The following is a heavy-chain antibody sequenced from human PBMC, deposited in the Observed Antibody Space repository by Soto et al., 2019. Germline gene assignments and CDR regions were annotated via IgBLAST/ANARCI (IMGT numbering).Heavy chain of an antibody. D-gene: IGHD5-12*01. Sequence: GGSLRLSCAASGFNFSSYSMNWVRQAPGKGLEWVSSISSSSSYIYYADSVKGRFTISRDNAKNSLYLQMNSLRAEDTAVYYCAAGGGLPRYYWGQGTLVTVSS. CDR1: GFNFSSYS. V-gene: IGHV3-21*01. CDR2: ISSSSSYI. CDR3: AAGGGLPRYY. J-gene: IGHJ4*02.